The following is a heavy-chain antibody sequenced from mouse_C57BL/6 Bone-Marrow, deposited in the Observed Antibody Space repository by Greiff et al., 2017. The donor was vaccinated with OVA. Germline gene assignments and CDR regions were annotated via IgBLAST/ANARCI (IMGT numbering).Heavy chain of an antibody. CDR3: ARSWDGIYYFDY. V-gene: IGHV1-42*01. Sequence: VQLQQSGPELVKPGASVKISCKASGYSFTGYYMNWVKQSPEKSLEWIGEINPSTGGTTYNQKFPAKATLTVGKSSSTAYMQLKSLTSEDSAVYYCARSWDGIYYFDYWGQGTTLTVSS. D-gene: IGHD4-1*01. J-gene: IGHJ2*01. CDR2: INPSTGGT. CDR1: GYSFTGYY.